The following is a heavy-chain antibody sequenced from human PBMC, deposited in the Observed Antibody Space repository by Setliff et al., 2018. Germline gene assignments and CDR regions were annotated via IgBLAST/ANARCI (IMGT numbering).Heavy chain of an antibody. D-gene: IGHD5-18*01. CDR2: ISVYNDDT. J-gene: IGHJ4*02. CDR1: GYTFRNYA. CDR3: ARAPSVELVTIRTNSWFTY. V-gene: IGHV1-18*01. Sequence: ASVKVSCKASGYTFRNYAFAWVRQAPGQGLEWVGWISVYNDDTNYAQKFQGRVTLTTDTSTSTAYMELRSLTSDDSAFYYCARAPSVELVTIRTNSWFTYWGQGTLVTVSS.